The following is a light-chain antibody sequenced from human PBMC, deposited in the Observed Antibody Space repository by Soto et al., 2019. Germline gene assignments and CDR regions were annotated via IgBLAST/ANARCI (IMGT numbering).Light chain of an antibody. Sequence: DIQMTQSPSSLSASVGDRVTITCRASQSISTYLNWYQQKPGKAPKLLINAASSLQSGVPSRFSGSGSGTDFTLTVSSLQPEDFATYFCQQGYSTPLTFCGGTKVEIK. CDR3: QQGYSTPLT. V-gene: IGKV1-39*01. J-gene: IGKJ4*01. CDR2: AAS. CDR1: QSISTY.